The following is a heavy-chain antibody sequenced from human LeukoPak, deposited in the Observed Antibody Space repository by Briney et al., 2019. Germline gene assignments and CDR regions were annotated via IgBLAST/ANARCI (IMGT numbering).Heavy chain of an antibody. D-gene: IGHD1-26*01. Sequence: PGGSLRLSCEASGFTFTKFWMSWVRQAPGKGLEWVSYISSTGNPRHYAESVEGRFTISRDNAKNSLYLQMNSLRAEDTAVYYCAKMYGGTYIGNWGQGTLVTVSA. J-gene: IGHJ4*02. CDR2: ISSTGNPR. CDR3: AKMYGGTYIGN. CDR1: GFTFTKFW. V-gene: IGHV3-48*01.